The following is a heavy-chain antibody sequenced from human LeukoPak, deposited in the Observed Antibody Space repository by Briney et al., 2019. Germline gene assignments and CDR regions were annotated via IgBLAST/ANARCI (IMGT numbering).Heavy chain of an antibody. J-gene: IGHJ4*02. CDR2: IRYDGSNK. D-gene: IGHD3-22*01. Sequence: GGSLRLSCAASGFTFSSYEMMWVRQAPGKGLEWVAFIRYDGSNKYYADSVKGRFTISRDDSKNTLYLQMNSLRAEDTAVYYCAKPEDYYDSSADGMSLNYYFDYWGQGTLVTVSS. V-gene: IGHV3-30*02. CDR1: GFTFSSYE. CDR3: AKPEDYYDSSADGMSLNYYFDY.